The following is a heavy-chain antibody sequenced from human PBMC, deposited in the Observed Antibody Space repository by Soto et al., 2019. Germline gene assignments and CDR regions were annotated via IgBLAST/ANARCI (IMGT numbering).Heavy chain of an antibody. CDR1: GFTFISYS. J-gene: IGHJ6*03. CDR2: ISSSSSTI. Sequence: VGSLRLSCAVSGFTFISYSMNWGRQAPGKGLEWVSYISSSSSTIYYADSVKGRFTISRDNAKNSLFLQMNSLRAEDTAVYYCARKYYYYYYMDVWGKGNTVTVS. V-gene: IGHV3-48*01. CDR3: ARKYYYYYYMDV.